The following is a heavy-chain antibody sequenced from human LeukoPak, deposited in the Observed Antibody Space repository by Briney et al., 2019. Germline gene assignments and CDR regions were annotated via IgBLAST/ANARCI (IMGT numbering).Heavy chain of an antibody. D-gene: IGHD3-10*01. CDR3: VRDISGEKSFDY. V-gene: IGHV3-30*04. CDR2: ISHDGSNE. Sequence: GRSLRLSCAASGFAFSSYVMHWVRQAPGKGLEWVAVISHDGSNEYYADSVKGRFTISRDNSKNTLYLQMNILRAEDTAVYYCVRDISGEKSFDYWGQGSLVTVSS. CDR1: GFAFSSYV. J-gene: IGHJ4*02.